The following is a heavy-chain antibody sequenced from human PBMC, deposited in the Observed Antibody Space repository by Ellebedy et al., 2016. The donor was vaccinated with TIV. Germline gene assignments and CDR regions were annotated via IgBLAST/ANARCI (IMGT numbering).Heavy chain of an antibody. Sequence: PGGSLRLSCAASGFTFTNYWLSWVRQAPGKGLEWVANIKQDGSEKDYVDSVKGRFTISRDNAKNSLYLKMNSLRAEDTAVYYCAREGVGGFDYWGQGTLVTVSS. J-gene: IGHJ4*02. CDR3: AREGVGGFDY. CDR1: GFTFTNYW. CDR2: IKQDGSEK. D-gene: IGHD3-10*01. V-gene: IGHV3-7*03.